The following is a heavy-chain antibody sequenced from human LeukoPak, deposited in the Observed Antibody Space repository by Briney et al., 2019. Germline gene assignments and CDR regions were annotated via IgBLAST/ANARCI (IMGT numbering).Heavy chain of an antibody. CDR3: ARHPLKAYVSDWFDP. Sequence: GSLRLSCAASGFTFSTYSMNWLRQPPGKGLEWIASIFYSGSTYHNPSLKSRVTISVDTSKSQFSLKLSSVTAADTAVYFCARHPLKAYVSDWFDPWGQGTLVTVSS. CDR1: GFTFSTYS. CDR2: IFYSGST. D-gene: IGHD3-10*02. V-gene: IGHV4-39*01. J-gene: IGHJ5*02.